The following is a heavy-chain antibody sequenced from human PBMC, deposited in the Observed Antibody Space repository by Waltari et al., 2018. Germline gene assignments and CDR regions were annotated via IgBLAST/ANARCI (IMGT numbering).Heavy chain of an antibody. Sequence: QITLKESGPTLVKPTQTLTLTCTVSGIPLHSVGVGVGWIRQSPGKALECLAVIYWNDDELYSPSLQTRLNITTDTSKNQVVFTVTNIGPGDTATYFCAHTPIKKAFDFWGQGILVTVSS. CDR1: GIPLHSVGVG. CDR3: AHTPIKKAFDF. V-gene: IGHV2-5*01. D-gene: IGHD1-20*01. CDR2: IYWNDDE. J-gene: IGHJ4*02.